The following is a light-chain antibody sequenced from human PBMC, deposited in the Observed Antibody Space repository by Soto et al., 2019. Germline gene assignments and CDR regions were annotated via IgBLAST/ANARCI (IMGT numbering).Light chain of an antibody. J-gene: IGKJ4*01. CDR1: QGIDSW. Sequence: DIQMTQSPSSVSVSVGDTVTITCRANQGIDSWLAWYQQKPGKAPKLLMYCSSTLQSGVPSRFSGSRSGTDFILTISSLQPEDFATYYCQQAKDFPLTFGGGTKVEIK. CDR2: CSS. CDR3: QQAKDFPLT. V-gene: IGKV1-12*01.